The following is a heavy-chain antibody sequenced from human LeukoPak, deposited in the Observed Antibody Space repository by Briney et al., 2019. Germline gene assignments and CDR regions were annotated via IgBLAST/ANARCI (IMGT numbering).Heavy chain of an antibody. CDR1: GGSISSGDYY. J-gene: IGHJ4*02. D-gene: IGHD1-26*01. V-gene: IGHV4-30-4*08. CDR3: ARAYSGSYYGDPYYFGY. CDR2: IYYSGST. Sequence: SETLSLTCTVSGGSISSGDYYWSWIRQPPGKGLEWIGYIYYSGSTYYDPSLKSRVTISVDTSKNQFSLKLSSVTAADTAVYYCARAYSGSYYGDPYYFGYWGQGTLVTVSS.